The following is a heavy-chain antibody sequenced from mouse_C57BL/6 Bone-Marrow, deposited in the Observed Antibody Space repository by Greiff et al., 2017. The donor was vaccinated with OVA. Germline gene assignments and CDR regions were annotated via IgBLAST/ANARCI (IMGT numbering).Heavy chain of an antibody. D-gene: IGHD2-3*01. CDR3: ARRGGYSPFGY. CDR1: GFTFSSYG. V-gene: IGHV5-6*02. CDR2: ISSGGSYT. J-gene: IGHJ2*01. Sequence: DVKLVESGGDLVKPGGSLKLSCAASGFTFSSYGMSWVRQTPDKRLEWVATISSGGSYTYYPDSVKGRFTISRDNAKNTLYLQMSSLKSEDTAMYYCARRGGYSPFGYWGQGTTLTVSS.